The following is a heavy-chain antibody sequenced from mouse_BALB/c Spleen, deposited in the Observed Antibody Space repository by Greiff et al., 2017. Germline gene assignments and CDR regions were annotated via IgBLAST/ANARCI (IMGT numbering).Heavy chain of an antibody. CDR2: IYPSDSYT. CDR3: TRYYYGSSPYWYFDV. V-gene: IGHV1-69*02. D-gene: IGHD1-1*01. CDR1: GYTFTSYW. J-gene: IGHJ1*01. Sequence: QVQLKQPGAELVRPGASVKLSCKASGYTFTSYWINWVKQRPGQGLEWIGNIYPSDSYTNYNQKFKDKATLTVDKSSSTAYMQLSSPTSEDSAVYYCTRYYYGSSPYWYFDVWGAGTTVTVSS.